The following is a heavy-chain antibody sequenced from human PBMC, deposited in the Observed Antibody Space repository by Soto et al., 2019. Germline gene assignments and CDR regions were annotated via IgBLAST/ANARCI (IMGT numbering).Heavy chain of an antibody. CDR1: SGSISSSNW. J-gene: IGHJ1*01. V-gene: IGHV4-4*02. CDR2: IYHSGST. D-gene: IGHD4-17*01. Sequence: SETLSLTCAVSSGSISSSNWWSWVRQPPGKGLEWIGEIYHSGSTNYNPSLKSRVTISVDKSKNQFSLKLSSVTAADTAVYYCASFGHGDYIEYFQHWGQGTLVTVSS. CDR3: ASFGHGDYIEYFQH.